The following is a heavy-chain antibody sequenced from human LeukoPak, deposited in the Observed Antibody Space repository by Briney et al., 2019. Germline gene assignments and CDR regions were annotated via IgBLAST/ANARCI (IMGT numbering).Heavy chain of an antibody. D-gene: IGHD6-13*01. CDR1: GYTFTSYD. J-gene: IGHJ5*02. Sequence: ASVTVSCKASGYTFTSYDINWVRQAPGQGLEWMGWMNPNSGNTGYAQKFQGRVTMTRNTSISTAYMELSSLGSEDTAAYYCARAQIAAAGTYWFDPWGQGTLVTVSS. CDR2: MNPNSGNT. CDR3: ARAQIAAAGTYWFDP. V-gene: IGHV1-8*01.